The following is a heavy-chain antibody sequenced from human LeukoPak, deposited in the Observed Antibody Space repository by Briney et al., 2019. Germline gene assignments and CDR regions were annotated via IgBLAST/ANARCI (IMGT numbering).Heavy chain of an antibody. D-gene: IGHD4-17*01. CDR2: INWVGDTS. CDR1: GFTFDDYA. CDR3: AKDRQKGDYGGGNFSDS. V-gene: IGHV3-43D*03. Sequence: QSGGSLRLSCAASGFTFDDYAMHWVRQVPGKGLQWISSINWVGDTSSYTDSVKGRFTVSRDNTKGSLHLQMHSLRSEDTALYYCAKDRQKGDYGGGNFSDSWGHGTLVTVSS. J-gene: IGHJ5*01.